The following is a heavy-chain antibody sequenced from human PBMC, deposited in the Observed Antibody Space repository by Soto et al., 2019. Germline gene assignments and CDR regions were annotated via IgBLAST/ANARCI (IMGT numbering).Heavy chain of an antibody. CDR1: GYTFTGYY. D-gene: IGHD6-13*01. Sequence: GASVKVSCKASGYTFTGYYMHWVRQAPGQGLEWMGWINPNSGGTNYAQKFQGWVTMTRDTSISTAYMELSRLRSDDTAVYYCARAGIAAAGRDNWFDPWGQGTLVTVSS. CDR3: ARAGIAAAGRDNWFDP. J-gene: IGHJ5*02. V-gene: IGHV1-2*04. CDR2: INPNSGGT.